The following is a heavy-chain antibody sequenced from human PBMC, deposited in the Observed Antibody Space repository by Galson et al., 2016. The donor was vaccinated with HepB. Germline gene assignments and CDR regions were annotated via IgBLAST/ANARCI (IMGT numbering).Heavy chain of an antibody. CDR1: GFTFRSYG. D-gene: IGHD4-23*01. Sequence: LRLSCAASGFTFRSYGMHWIRQSPGKGLEWVAAISYDGSNQYYPDSMKGRFTISRDNSKNTLHLEMSSLRAEDTAIYFCAKEAGGNSEVDYWGQGTLVTVSS. CDR2: ISYDGSNQ. V-gene: IGHV3-30*18. CDR3: AKEAGGNSEVDY. J-gene: IGHJ4*02.